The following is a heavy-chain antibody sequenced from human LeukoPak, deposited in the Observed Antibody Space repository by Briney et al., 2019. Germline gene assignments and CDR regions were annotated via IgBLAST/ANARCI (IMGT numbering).Heavy chain of an antibody. Sequence: GASVRVSCKASGYTFTGYYMHWVRQAPGQGLEWMGWINPNSGGTNYAQKFQGGVTMTRDTSISTAYMELSRLRSDDTAVYFCARAGPEADDYGDYRYYYYMDVWGKGTTVSISS. CDR1: GYTFTGYY. J-gene: IGHJ6*03. V-gene: IGHV1-2*02. D-gene: IGHD4-17*01. CDR3: ARAGPEADDYGDYRYYYYMDV. CDR2: INPNSGGT.